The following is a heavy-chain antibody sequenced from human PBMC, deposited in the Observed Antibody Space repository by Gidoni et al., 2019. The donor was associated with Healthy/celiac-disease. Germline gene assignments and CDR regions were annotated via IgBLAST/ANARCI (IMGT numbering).Heavy chain of an antibody. D-gene: IGHD1-20*01. CDR3: AKVAYNWNPGVAFDI. J-gene: IGHJ3*02. V-gene: IGHV3-23*01. Sequence: EVQPLEPGGGLVQPGGSLRLSCSASGFTFSSYAMSWVRQAPGKGRAWVTAISGSSGSTYYADSVKGRFTISRDNSKNTLYLQMNSLRAEDTAVYYCAKVAYNWNPGVAFDIWGQGTMVTVSS. CDR2: ISGSSGST. CDR1: GFTFSSYA.